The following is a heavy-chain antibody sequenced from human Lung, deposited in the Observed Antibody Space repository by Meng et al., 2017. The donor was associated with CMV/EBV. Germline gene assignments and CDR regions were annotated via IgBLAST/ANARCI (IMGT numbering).Heavy chain of an antibody. CDR1: GFSFGTYG. D-gene: IGHD3-3*01. Sequence: GESLKISCAASGFSFGTYGMHWVRQAPGKGLEWVSFIRYDGSNTYYADSVKGRFSISRDNSENMLYLQMGSLRPEDTAVHYCAKGLSNYDSWGGCDHWGQGTLVTVSS. J-gene: IGHJ4*02. CDR2: IRYDGSNT. V-gene: IGHV3-30*02. CDR3: AKGLSNYDSWGGCDH.